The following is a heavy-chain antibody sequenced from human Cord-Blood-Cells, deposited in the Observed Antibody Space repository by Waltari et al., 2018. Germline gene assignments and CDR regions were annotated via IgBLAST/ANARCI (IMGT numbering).Heavy chain of an antibody. CDR2: SSPNGGGT. D-gene: IGHD1-26*01. CDR1: GYTFTGYY. V-gene: IGHV1-2*02. CDR3: ASRDWEQQRAY. Sequence: QVQLVQSGAEVKKPGASVKVSCKASGYTFTGYYMHWVRQAPGQGREWMGWSSPNGGGTNYAQEFQGRGTMTRDTSISTAYMELSRLRSDDTAVYYCASRDWEQQRAYWGQGTLVTVSS. J-gene: IGHJ4*02.